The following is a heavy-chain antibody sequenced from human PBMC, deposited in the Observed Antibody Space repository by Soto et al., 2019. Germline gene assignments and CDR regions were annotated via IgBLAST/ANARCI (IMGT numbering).Heavy chain of an antibody. D-gene: IGHD2-15*01. CDR1: GGSISSGGYS. J-gene: IGHJ5*02. V-gene: IGHV4-30-2*01. CDR3: ARGGRYCSGGSCSNWFDP. CDR2: IYHSGST. Sequence: PSETLSLTCAVSGGSISSGGYSWSWIRQPPGKGLEWIGYIYHSGSTYYNPSLKSRVTISVDRSKNQFSLKLSSVTAADTAVYYCARGGRYCSGGSCSNWFDPWGQGTLVTVSS.